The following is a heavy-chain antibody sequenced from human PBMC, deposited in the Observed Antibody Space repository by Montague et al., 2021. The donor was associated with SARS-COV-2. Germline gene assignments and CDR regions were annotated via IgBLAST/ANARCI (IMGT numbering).Heavy chain of an antibody. CDR2: IYYSGST. V-gene: IGHV4-31*03. Sequence: TLSLTCTVSGVSISSGGYYWSWIRQHPGKGLEWIGYIYYSGSTYYNPSLKSRVTISVDTSQNQFSLKLSSVTAADTAVYYCARVKSMITYGGVIVLLDYWGQGTLVTVSS. D-gene: IGHD3-16*02. CDR3: ARVKSMITYGGVIVLLDY. J-gene: IGHJ4*02. CDR1: GVSISSGGYY.